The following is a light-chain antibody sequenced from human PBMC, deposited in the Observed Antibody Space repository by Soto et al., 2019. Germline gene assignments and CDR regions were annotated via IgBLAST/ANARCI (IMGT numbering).Light chain of an antibody. CDR3: SSYTRSSTGV. Sequence: QSALTQPASVSGSPGQSITISCTGTSSDVGGYNYVSWYQQHPGKAPKLMIYEVSNRPSGVSNRFSGSKSGNTASLTISGLQAEDEADYYCSSYTRSSTGVFGTGTRSPS. CDR2: EVS. V-gene: IGLV2-14*01. CDR1: SSDVGGYNY. J-gene: IGLJ1*01.